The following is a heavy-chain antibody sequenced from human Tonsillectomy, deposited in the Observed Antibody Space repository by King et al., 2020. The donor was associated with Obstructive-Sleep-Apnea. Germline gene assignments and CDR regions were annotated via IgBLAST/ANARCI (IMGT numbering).Heavy chain of an antibody. V-gene: IGHV4-38-2*02. CDR2: LCHGGST. CDR1: GYSIGSGYC. CDR3: ARVIGFRGYPRGDFDY. Sequence: QLQLQESGPGLVKPSETLSLTCSVSGYSIGSGYCWGWIRQPPGKGLEWIGTLCHGGSTFYNPSLKSRVTTSLDSPRNQFSLGLTSVTAADTAVYFCARVIGFRGYPRGDFDYWGQGILVTVSS. D-gene: IGHD3-10*01. J-gene: IGHJ4*02.